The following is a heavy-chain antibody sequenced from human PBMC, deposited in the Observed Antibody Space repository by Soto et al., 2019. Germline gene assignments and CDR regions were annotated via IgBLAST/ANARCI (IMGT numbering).Heavy chain of an antibody. J-gene: IGHJ4*02. D-gene: IGHD1-1*01. Sequence: QVHLVQSGAEVKKPGASVKVSCKGSGYAFTTYGITWVRQAPGQGLEWMGWISAHNGNTNYARKLQGRVTVSRDTSTSTGYMMVKSLSSDVTAVYYCARGRYADYWGQGALVTVSS. CDR1: GYAFTTYG. CDR2: ISAHNGNT. CDR3: ARGRYADY. V-gene: IGHV1-18*01.